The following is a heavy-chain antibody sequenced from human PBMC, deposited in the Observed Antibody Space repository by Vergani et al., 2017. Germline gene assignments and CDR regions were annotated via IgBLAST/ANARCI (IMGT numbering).Heavy chain of an antibody. J-gene: IGHJ4*02. CDR2: ISGSGGST. CDR3: AKGSKGSSWYTPNDY. CDR1: GFTFSSYA. V-gene: IGHV3-23*01. Sequence: EVQLLESGGGLVQPGGSLRLSCAASGFTFSSYAMSWVRQAPGKGLEWVSAISGSGGSTYYADSVKGRFTISRDNSKNTLYLQMSSLRAEDTAVYYCAKGSKGSSWYTPNDYWGQGTLVTVSS. D-gene: IGHD6-13*01.